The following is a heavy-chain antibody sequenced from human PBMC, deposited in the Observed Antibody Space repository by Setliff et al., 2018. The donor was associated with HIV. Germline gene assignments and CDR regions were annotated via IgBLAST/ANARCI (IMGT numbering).Heavy chain of an antibody. V-gene: IGHV4-34*01. CDR3: ARAPGAYYYDSSGYPIGIRFDY. CDR2: INHSGST. D-gene: IGHD3-22*01. Sequence: SETLSLTCAVYGGSLSGYHWSWIRQSPGKGLEWIGEINHSGSTNYNPSLKSRVIISIDTSKQQFSLKLTSVTAADTAVYYCARAPGAYYYDSSGYPIGIRFDYWGQGTLVTVSS. J-gene: IGHJ4*02. CDR1: GGSLSGYH.